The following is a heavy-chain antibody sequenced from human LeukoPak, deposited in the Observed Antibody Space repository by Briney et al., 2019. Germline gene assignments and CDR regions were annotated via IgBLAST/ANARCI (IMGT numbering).Heavy chain of an antibody. CDR2: IYYTGST. J-gene: IGHJ6*04. CDR3: ARGFDILPV. CDR1: GGSMSPHY. V-gene: IGHV4-59*11. Sequence: ASDTLSLPCTVSGGSMSPHYWNWLRQPPGKELEWIASIYYTGSTYYNPSLQSRVTISVDTARSQFSLKVRSVSDADTAVYYCARGFDILPVWGKGTTVAVST. D-gene: IGHD3-9*01.